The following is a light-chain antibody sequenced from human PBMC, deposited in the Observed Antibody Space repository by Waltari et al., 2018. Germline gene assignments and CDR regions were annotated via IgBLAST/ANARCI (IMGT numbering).Light chain of an antibody. CDR3: QQYYRSRT. Sequence: DIVMTQSPDSLAVSLGERATIDCKSSQSGFYRSDNKNYLAWYQHKTGQPPKLLFYWASSREGGVPDRFSASGSGTDFPLTINNLQAEDVAVYYCQQYYRSRTFGQGTKVEIK. V-gene: IGKV4-1*01. CDR2: WAS. CDR1: QSGFYRSDNKNY. J-gene: IGKJ1*01.